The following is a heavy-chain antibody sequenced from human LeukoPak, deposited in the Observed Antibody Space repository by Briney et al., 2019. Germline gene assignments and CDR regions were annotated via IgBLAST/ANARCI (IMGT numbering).Heavy chain of an antibody. CDR3: ARGTAAAGTPHGY. CDR2: INSAGSAK. CDR1: GFTFSNYW. J-gene: IGHJ4*02. V-gene: IGHV3-7*01. Sequence: PGGSLRLSCAASGFTFSNYWLSWVRQAPGKGLEWVANINSAGSAKYYVDSVKGRFTISRDNAKNSLYLQMNSLRAEDTAVYYCARGTAAAGTPHGYWGQGTLVTVSS. D-gene: IGHD6-13*01.